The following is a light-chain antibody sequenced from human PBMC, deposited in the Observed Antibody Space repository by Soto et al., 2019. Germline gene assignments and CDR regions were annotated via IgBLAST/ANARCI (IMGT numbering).Light chain of an antibody. J-gene: IGKJ3*01. V-gene: IGKV3-20*01. CDR3: QQYGTSSLT. CDR1: QSVSNNY. Sequence: EIVLTQSPGTLPLSPGERATLSCRASQSVSNNYLAWYQQKPGQAPRLLIYDASNRATGIPDRFSGSGSGTDFTLIITRLEPEDFAVYYCQQYGTSSLTFGPGTKVDIK. CDR2: DAS.